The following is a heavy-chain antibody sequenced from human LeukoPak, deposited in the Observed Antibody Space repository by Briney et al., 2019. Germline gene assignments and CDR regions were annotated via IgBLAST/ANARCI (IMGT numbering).Heavy chain of an antibody. CDR2: INHSGST. CDR3: ARHQSSSWYADGYYYYGMDV. J-gene: IGHJ6*02. CDR1: GGSFSGYY. Sequence: SETLSLTCAVYGGSFSGYYWSWIRQPPGKGLEWIGEINHSGSTNYNPSLKSRVTISVDTSKNQFSLKLSSVAAADTAVYYCARHQSSSWYADGYYYYGMDVWGQGTTVTVSS. D-gene: IGHD6-13*01. V-gene: IGHV4-34*01.